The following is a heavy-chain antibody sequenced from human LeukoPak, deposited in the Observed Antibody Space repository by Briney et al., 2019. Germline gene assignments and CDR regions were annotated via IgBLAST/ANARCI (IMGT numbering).Heavy chain of an antibody. CDR1: GFTFSSYE. CDR2: ISSSGSTI. V-gene: IGHV3-48*03. CDR3: ASRGAGYTSGWYVY. Sequence: GGSLRLSCAASGFTFSSYEMNWVRQAPGKGLEWVSYISSSGSTIYYADSVKGRFIISRDNAKNSLYLQMNSLRAEDTAVYYCASRGAGYTSGWYVYWGQGTLVTVSS. J-gene: IGHJ4*02. D-gene: IGHD6-19*01.